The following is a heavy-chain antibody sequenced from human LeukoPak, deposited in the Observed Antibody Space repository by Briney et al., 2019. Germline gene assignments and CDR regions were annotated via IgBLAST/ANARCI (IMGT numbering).Heavy chain of an antibody. V-gene: IGHV3-7*01. CDR2: MNQDGREK. CDR1: GFTFSNNW. Sequence: GGSLRLSCAASGFTFSNNWMTWVRQAPGKGLEWVATMNQDGREKYYVDSVKGRFTISRDNAKSSLYLQMNSLRVEDSAVYYCASIRSTTVWGQGTLVTVSS. CDR3: ASIRSTTV. D-gene: IGHD1-1*01. J-gene: IGHJ4*02.